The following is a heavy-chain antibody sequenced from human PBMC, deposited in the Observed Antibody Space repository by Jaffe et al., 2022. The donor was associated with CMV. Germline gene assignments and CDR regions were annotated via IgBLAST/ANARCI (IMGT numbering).Heavy chain of an antibody. CDR1: GGSISSYY. D-gene: IGHD6-19*01. CDR2: IYYSGST. J-gene: IGHJ5*02. CDR3: ARGRVAGSYNWFDP. V-gene: IGHV4-59*01. Sequence: QVQLQESGPGLVKPSETLSLTCTVSGGSISSYYWSWIRQPPGKGLEWIGYIYYSGSTNYNPSLKSRVTISVDTSKNQFSLKLSSVTAADTAVYYCARGRVAGSYNWFDPWGQGTLVTVSS.